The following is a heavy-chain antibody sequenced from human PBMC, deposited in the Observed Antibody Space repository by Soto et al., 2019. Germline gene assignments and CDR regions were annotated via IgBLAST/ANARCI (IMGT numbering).Heavy chain of an antibody. V-gene: IGHV6-1*01. CDR1: GESVSSNSAA. CDR3: ARDIRPELRWMDV. CDR2: TYYRSRWYH. Sequence: SQTFSLTCAISGESVSSNSAAWNWIRQSPSRGLEWLGRTYYRSRWYHDYEVSVKSRITIKPDTSKNQFSLQLNSVTLEDTAVYYCARDIRPELRWMDVWGQGTTVTVSS. J-gene: IGHJ6*02. D-gene: IGHD1-7*01.